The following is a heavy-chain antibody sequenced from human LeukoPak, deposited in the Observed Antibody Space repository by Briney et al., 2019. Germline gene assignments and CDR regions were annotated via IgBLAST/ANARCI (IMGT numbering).Heavy chain of an antibody. J-gene: IGHJ5*02. CDR3: TRDRGTYNWLDP. CDR2: IDRPAKSYAT. CDR1: GFTLSDSA. D-gene: IGHD1-26*01. Sequence: PGGSLKLSCAASGFTLSDSAIHWGGQASGKGLEWVGLIDRPAKSYATAYGASVGGRFTISRDDSKNTAYLQMDSLKTEDTALYYCTRDRGTYNWLDPWGQGTLVTVSS. V-gene: IGHV3-73*01.